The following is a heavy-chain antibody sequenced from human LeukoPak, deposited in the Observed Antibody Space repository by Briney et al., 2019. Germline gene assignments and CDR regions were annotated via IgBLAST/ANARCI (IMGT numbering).Heavy chain of an antibody. J-gene: IGHJ4*02. Sequence: PGGSLRLSCAASGFTFSSSAMSWVRQAPGKGLEWVSAISNNGGYTYYADSVQGRFTISRDNSKSTLCLQMNSLRAEDTAVYYCVTTPIDYWGQGTLVTVSS. CDR3: VTTPIDY. V-gene: IGHV3-23*01. CDR1: GFTFSSSA. CDR2: ISNNGGYT. D-gene: IGHD3-3*01.